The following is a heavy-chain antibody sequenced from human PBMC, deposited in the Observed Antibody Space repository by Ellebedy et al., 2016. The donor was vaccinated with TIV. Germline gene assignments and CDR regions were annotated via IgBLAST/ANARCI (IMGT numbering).Heavy chain of an antibody. J-gene: IGHJ4*02. CDR2: IRGKAYGGTT. V-gene: IGHV3-49*04. D-gene: IGHD2-21*01. CDR1: GFTFSSYA. Sequence: GESLKISCAASGFTFSSYAMSWVRQAPGKGLEWIGFIRGKAYGGTTEYDPSVKGRFSISRDDSKNLLYLQMNSLRPDDTAVYFCARGNHMFDYWGQGTLVTVSS. CDR3: ARGNHMFDY.